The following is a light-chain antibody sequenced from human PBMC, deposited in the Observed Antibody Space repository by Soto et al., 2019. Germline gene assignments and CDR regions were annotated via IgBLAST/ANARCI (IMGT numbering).Light chain of an antibody. Sequence: DIQMTQSPSSLSASVGDSVTLTCRASQRLFCFLNWYQQAPGRAPKLLISTAYKLQSGVPSRFSGSESGTEFPLTISSLQPEDFAIYFCQQTYSAPFTFGPGTKVDVK. CDR3: QQTYSAPFT. CDR2: TAY. CDR1: QRLFCF. J-gene: IGKJ3*01. V-gene: IGKV1-39*01.